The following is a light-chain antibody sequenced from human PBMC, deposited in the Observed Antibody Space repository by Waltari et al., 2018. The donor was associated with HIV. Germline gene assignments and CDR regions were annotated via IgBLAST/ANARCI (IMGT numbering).Light chain of an antibody. CDR1: SSDSGSFDH. CDR2: GVS. J-gene: IGLJ3*02. Sequence: QSARTQPPSVSGSPGQSVTISCLGHSSDSGSFDHVSWFKQPPGSAPKLLIFGVSNRPSGVPDRFSGSKSGNTASLTISGLQAEDEADYYCSSYTSSITLLFGGGTKLTVL. CDR3: SSYTSSITLL. V-gene: IGLV2-18*02.